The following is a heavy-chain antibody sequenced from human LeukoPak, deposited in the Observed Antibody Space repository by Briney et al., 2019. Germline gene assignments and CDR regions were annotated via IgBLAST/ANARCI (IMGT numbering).Heavy chain of an antibody. Sequence: SETLSLTCTVSGGSISSYYWSWIWQPPGKGLEWIGNIYYSGSTNYNPSLRSRVTISVDTSKNQCSLKLSSVTAADTAVYYCARRVATTGIYAFDIWGQGTMVTVSS. CDR2: IYYSGST. CDR3: ARRVATTGIYAFDI. J-gene: IGHJ3*02. V-gene: IGHV4-59*01. D-gene: IGHD1-1*01. CDR1: GGSISSYY.